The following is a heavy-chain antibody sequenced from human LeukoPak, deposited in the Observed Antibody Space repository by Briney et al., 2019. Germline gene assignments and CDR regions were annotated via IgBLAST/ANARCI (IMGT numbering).Heavy chain of an antibody. D-gene: IGHD3-16*01. Sequence: GGSLRLSCAASGFTFDDYAMHWVRQAPGKGLEWVSGISWNSGSIGYADSVKGRFTISRDNAKNSLYLQMNSLRAEDTAVYYCAKDQFDVSFDSWGQGTLVTVSS. CDR1: GFTFDDYA. J-gene: IGHJ5*01. V-gene: IGHV3-9*01. CDR2: ISWNSGSI. CDR3: AKDQFDVSFDS.